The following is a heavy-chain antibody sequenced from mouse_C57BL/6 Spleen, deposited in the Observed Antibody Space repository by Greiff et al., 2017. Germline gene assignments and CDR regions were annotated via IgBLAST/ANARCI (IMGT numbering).Heavy chain of an antibody. D-gene: IGHD1-1*01. CDR1: GYTFTNYW. V-gene: IGHV1-63*01. J-gene: IGHJ1*03. Sequence: VQLQQSGAELVRPGTSVKMSCKASGYTFTNYWIGWAKQRPGHGLEWIGDIYPGGGYTNYNEKFKGKATLTADKSSSTAYMQFSSLTSEDSAIYYGARGYGSSDRYFDDWGTGTTVTVSS. CDR3: ARGYGSSDRYFDD. CDR2: IYPGGGYT.